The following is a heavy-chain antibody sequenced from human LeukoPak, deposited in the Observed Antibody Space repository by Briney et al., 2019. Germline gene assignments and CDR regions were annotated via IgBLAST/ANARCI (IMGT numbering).Heavy chain of an antibody. Sequence: AGGSLRLSCAASGFTFSSYAMSWVRQAPGKGLEWVSAISGSGGSTYYADSVKGRFTISRDNSKNTLYLQMNSLRAEDTAVYYCAKALRFLEWLAGDWGQGTLVTVSS. J-gene: IGHJ4*02. CDR1: GFTFSSYA. D-gene: IGHD3-3*01. V-gene: IGHV3-23*01. CDR3: AKALRFLEWLAGD. CDR2: ISGSGGST.